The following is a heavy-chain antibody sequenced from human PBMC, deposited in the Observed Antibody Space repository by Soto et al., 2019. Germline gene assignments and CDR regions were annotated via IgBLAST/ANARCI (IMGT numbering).Heavy chain of an antibody. Sequence: SETLSLTCTVSGGSISSYYWSWIRQPPGKGLEWIGYIYYSGSTNYNPSLKSRVTISVDTSKNQYTLKLSSVTAADTAVYYCARQEVVAATSYYFDDWGQGTLVTVSS. CDR1: GGSISSYY. CDR2: IYYSGST. J-gene: IGHJ4*02. CDR3: ARQEVVAATSYYFDD. D-gene: IGHD2-15*01. V-gene: IGHV4-59*08.